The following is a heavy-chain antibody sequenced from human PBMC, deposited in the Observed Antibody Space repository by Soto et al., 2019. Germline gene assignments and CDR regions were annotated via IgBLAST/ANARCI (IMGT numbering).Heavy chain of an antibody. Sequence: ASVKVSCKASGGTFSSYAISWVRQAPGQGLEWMGGIIPIFGTANYAQKFQGRVTITADESTSTAYMELSSLRSEDTAVYYCARDLTYYDSSGYYSGDSFWFDPWGQGTLVTRLL. CDR3: ARDLTYYDSSGYYSGDSFWFDP. CDR1: GGTFSSYA. V-gene: IGHV1-69*13. J-gene: IGHJ5*02. CDR2: IIPIFGTA. D-gene: IGHD3-22*01.